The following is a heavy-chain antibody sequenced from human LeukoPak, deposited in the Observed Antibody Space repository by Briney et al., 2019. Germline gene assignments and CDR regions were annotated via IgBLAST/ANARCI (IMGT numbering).Heavy chain of an antibody. J-gene: IGHJ4*02. CDR1: GFTVTSTH. V-gene: IGHV3-53*01. Sequence: GGSLRLSCAASGFTVTSTHMSWVRQAPGKGLEWVSVIYSGGSTYYADSVEGRFTISRDNSKNTLYLQMNSLRAEYTAVYYCAKQDIRSSAWYDWGQGTLVTVSS. CDR3: AKQDIRSSAWYD. CDR2: IYSGGST. D-gene: IGHD6-19*01.